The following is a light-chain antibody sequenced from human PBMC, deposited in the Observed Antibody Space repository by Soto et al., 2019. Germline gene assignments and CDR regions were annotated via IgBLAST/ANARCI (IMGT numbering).Light chain of an antibody. CDR2: AAS. V-gene: IGKV1-39*01. Sequence: DIQMTQSPSSLSVSVGDRVTITCRASQSITNYLNWYQQKPGKAPKPLVYAASSVQSGVPSRFSGNGSATDFTLTISSLQPEDFASYYCQQSDSYPYTFGQGTKLEIK. CDR1: QSITNY. J-gene: IGKJ2*01. CDR3: QQSDSYPYT.